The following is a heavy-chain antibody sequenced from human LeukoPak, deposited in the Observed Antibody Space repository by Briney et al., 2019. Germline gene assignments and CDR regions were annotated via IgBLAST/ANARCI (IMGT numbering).Heavy chain of an antibody. D-gene: IGHD6-13*01. J-gene: IGHJ4*02. CDR3: ARAAGIAAAGTLNFDY. V-gene: IGHV4-59*01. CDR2: LYYSGST. CDR1: GGSISSYY. Sequence: SVTLSLTCTVSGGSISSYYWSWIRQPPGKGLEWIGYLYYSGSTNYNPSLKSRVTISVDTSKNQFSLKLSSVTAADTAVYYCARAAGIAAAGTLNFDYWGQGTLVTVSS.